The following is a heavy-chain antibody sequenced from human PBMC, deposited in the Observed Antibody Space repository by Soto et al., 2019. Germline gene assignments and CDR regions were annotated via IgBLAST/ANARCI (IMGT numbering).Heavy chain of an antibody. CDR1: GFTFGTTD. CDR3: VKNSGWFNP. D-gene: IGHD3-10*01. J-gene: IGHJ5*02. V-gene: IGHV3-23*01. CDR2: IDASGGMT. Sequence: QLLQSGGGLVQPGGSLTLSCAASGFTFGTTDMSWVRQAPGEGLEWVSTIDASGGMTYYADSVKGRFTISRDNSRTTVYLQMNSLRGDDTDLYYCVKNSGWFNPWGQGALVTVSS.